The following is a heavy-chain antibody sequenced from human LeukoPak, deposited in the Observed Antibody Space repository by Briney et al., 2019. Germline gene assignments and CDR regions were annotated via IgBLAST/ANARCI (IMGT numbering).Heavy chain of an antibody. D-gene: IGHD4-23*01. CDR3: AKSGTTVVTLTALDY. Sequence: PGRSLRLSCAASGFTFSSYGMHWVRQAPGKGLEWVAVISYDGSNKYYADSVKGRFTISRDNSKNTLYLQMNSLRAEDTAVYYCAKSGTTVVTLTALDYWGQGTLVTVSS. CDR2: ISYDGSNK. J-gene: IGHJ4*02. CDR1: GFTFSSYG. V-gene: IGHV3-30*18.